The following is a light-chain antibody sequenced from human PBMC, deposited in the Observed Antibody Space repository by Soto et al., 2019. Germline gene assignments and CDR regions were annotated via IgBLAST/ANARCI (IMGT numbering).Light chain of an antibody. V-gene: IGLV1-51*01. CDR2: DNN. CDR1: SSNIGINY. J-gene: IGLJ1*01. Sequence: QSVLTQPPSVSAAPGQKITISCSGNSSNIGINYVSWFQHLPGTAPKLLMYDNNKRPSGIPDRFSGSKSDTSATLGITGLQTGDEADYYCGTWDSRLSVYVFGTGTQRTVL. CDR3: GTWDSRLSVYV.